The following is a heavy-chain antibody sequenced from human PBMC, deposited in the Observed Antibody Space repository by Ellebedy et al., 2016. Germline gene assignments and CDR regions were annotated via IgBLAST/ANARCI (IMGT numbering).Heavy chain of an antibody. CDR3: AREALFSGSHDAFDI. Sequence: ASVKVSXKASGYTFTSYYMHWVRQAPGQGLEWMGIINPSGGSTSYAQKFQGRVTMTRDTSTSTVYMELSSLRSEDTAVYYCAREALFSGSHDAFDIWGQGTMVTVSS. CDR1: GYTFTSYY. V-gene: IGHV1-46*01. D-gene: IGHD1-26*01. CDR2: INPSGGST. J-gene: IGHJ3*02.